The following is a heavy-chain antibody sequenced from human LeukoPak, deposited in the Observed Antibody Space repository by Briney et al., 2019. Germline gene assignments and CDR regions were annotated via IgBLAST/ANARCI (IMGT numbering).Heavy chain of an antibody. CDR3: ARGRGYSYGDDAFDI. CDR1: GGSISRGSYC. CDR2: IYTSGST. D-gene: IGHD5-18*01. J-gene: IGHJ3*02. V-gene: IGHV4-61*02. Sequence: SETLSLTCTVSGGSISRGSYCWSWIRQPAGKGLEWIGRIYTSGSTNYNPSLKSRVTISVDTSKNQFSLKLSSVTAADTAVYYCARGRGYSYGDDAFDIWGQGTMVTVSS.